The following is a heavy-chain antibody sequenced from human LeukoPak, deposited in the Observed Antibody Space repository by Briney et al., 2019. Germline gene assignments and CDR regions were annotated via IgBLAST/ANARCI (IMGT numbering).Heavy chain of an antibody. CDR2: ISYDGSNK. D-gene: IGHD3-10*01. J-gene: IGHJ4*02. CDR3: AKDGLLWFGELFRHLYYFDY. CDR1: GFTFSSYG. V-gene: IGHV3-30*18. Sequence: PGRSLRLSCAASGFTFSSYGMHWVRQAPGKELEWVAVISYDGSNKYYADSVKGRFTISRDNSKNTLYLQMNGLRAEDTAVYYCAKDGLLWFGELFRHLYYFDYWGQGTLVTVSS.